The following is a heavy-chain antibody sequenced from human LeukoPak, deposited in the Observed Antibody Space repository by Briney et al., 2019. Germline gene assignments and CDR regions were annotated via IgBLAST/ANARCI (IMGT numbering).Heavy chain of an antibody. CDR3: ATCLGSGWYGEYYFDY. CDR1: GYTLTELS. V-gene: IGHV1-24*01. Sequence: GASVKVSCKVSGYTLTELSMHWVRQAPGKGLEWMGGFDPEDGETIYAQKFQGRVTMTEDTSTDTAYMELSSLRSEDTAVYYCATCLGSGWYGEYYFDYWGQGTLVTVSS. J-gene: IGHJ4*02. CDR2: FDPEDGET. D-gene: IGHD6-19*01.